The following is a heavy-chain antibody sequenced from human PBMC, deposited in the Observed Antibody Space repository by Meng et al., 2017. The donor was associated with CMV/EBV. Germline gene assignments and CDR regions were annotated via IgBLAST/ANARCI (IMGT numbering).Heavy chain of an antibody. CDR1: GFTFDDYG. Sequence: ESLKISCAASGFTFDDYGMSWVRQAPGKGLEWIGYIYYSGSTNYNPSLKSRVTISVDTSKNQFSLKLSSVTTADTAVYYCARDGGIAARYYFDYWGQGTLVTVSS. J-gene: IGHJ4*02. CDR3: ARDGGIAARYYFDY. V-gene: IGHV4-59*01. D-gene: IGHD6-6*01. CDR2: IYYSGST.